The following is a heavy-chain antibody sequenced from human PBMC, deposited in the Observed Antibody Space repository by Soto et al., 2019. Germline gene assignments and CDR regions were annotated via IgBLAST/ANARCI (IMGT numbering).Heavy chain of an antibody. Sequence: SETLSLTCAVSGGSISSSNWWSWVRQPPGKGLEWIGEIYHSGSTNYNPSLKSRVTISVDKSKNQFSLKLSSVTAADTAVYYCARDTPLRRYYGSGSYRFDPWGQGTLVTVSS. CDR1: GGSISSSNW. V-gene: IGHV4-4*02. CDR2: IYHSGST. CDR3: ARDTPLRRYYGSGSYRFDP. J-gene: IGHJ5*02. D-gene: IGHD3-10*01.